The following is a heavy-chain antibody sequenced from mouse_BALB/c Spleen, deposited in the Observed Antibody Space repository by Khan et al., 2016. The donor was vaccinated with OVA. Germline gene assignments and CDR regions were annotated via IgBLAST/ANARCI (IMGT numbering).Heavy chain of an antibody. J-gene: IGHJ3*01. V-gene: IGHV3-6*02. CDR1: GYSITSGYF. CDR3: ARGGSSGQAWFAY. Sequence: VQLKESGPGLVKPSQSLSLTCSVTGYSITSGYFWNWIRQFPGNKLEWMGYIRYDGNSNYNPSLKNRISITRDTSKNQFFLQLNSVTPEDTATYYCARGGSSGQAWFAYWGQGTLVTVSA. D-gene: IGHD3-1*01. CDR2: IRYDGNS.